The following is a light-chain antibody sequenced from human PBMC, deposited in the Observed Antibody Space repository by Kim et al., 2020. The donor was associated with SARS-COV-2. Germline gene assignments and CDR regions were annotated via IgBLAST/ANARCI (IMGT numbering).Light chain of an antibody. V-gene: IGLV2-14*04. CDR1: SSDVGGYNY. CDR2: DVS. J-gene: IGLJ1*01. Sequence: GQSITLSCTGTSSDVGGYNYVSWYQQHPGKAPKLMIYDVSKRPSGVSNLFSGSKSGNTASLTISGLQAEDEADYYCSSYTSSSTYVFGTGTKVTVL. CDR3: SSYTSSSTYV.